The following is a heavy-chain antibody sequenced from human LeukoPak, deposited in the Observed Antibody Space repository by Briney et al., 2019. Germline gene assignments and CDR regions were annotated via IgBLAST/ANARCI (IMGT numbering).Heavy chain of an antibody. CDR1: GFTFSGFW. CDR3: ARSSYSSSSSV. CDR2: INSDGSEG. Sequence: GGSLRLSCAVSGFTFSGFWMSWSRQALGKGLEWVASINSDGSEGYYADVVKGRFTISRDNAKNSLYLQINSLRAEDTAVYYCARSSYSSSSSVWGQGTMVTVSS. D-gene: IGHD6-6*01. V-gene: IGHV3-7*03. J-gene: IGHJ3*01.